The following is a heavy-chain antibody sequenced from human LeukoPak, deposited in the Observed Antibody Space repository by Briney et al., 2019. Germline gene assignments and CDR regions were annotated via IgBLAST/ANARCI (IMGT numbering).Heavy chain of an antibody. D-gene: IGHD3-9*01. Sequence: SETLSLTCTVSGGSISSYYWSWIRQPPGKGLEWIGYIYYSGSTNYNPSLKSRVTISVDTSKNQFSLKLSSVTAADTAVYYCARALYDILTGTRYNWSDPWGQGTLVTVSS. CDR2: IYYSGST. V-gene: IGHV4-59*01. CDR3: ARALYDILTGTRYNWSDP. J-gene: IGHJ5*02. CDR1: GGSISSYY.